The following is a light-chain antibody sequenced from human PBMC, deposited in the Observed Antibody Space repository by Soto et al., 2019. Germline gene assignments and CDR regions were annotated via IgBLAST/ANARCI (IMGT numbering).Light chain of an antibody. Sequence: QSVLTQPPSVSGALGQRVTISCTGSGSNIGAGYDVHWYQQLPGTAPKLLIYGNSNRPSGVPDRFSGSKSGTSASLAITGLQAEDEADYYCQSYDSSLSALFGGGTKLTVL. CDR1: GSNIGAGYD. CDR2: GNS. CDR3: QSYDSSLSAL. J-gene: IGLJ3*02. V-gene: IGLV1-40*01.